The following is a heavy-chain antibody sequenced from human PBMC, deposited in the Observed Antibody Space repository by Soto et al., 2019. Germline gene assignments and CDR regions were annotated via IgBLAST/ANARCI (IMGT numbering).Heavy chain of an antibody. CDR1: GGSFSGYY. D-gene: IGHD6-19*01. V-gene: IGHV4-34*01. CDR3: ARGWYSSGWYGNWFDP. J-gene: IGHJ5*02. CDR2: INHSGST. Sequence: QVQLQQWGAGLLKPSETLSLTCAVYGGSFSGYYWSWIRQPPGKGLEWIGEINHSGSTNYNPSLKSRVTISVDTSKNQFSLKLSSVTAADTAVHYCARGWYSSGWYGNWFDPWGQGTLVTVSS.